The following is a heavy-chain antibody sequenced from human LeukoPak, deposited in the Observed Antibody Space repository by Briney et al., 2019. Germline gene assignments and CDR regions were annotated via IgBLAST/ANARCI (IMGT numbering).Heavy chain of an antibody. CDR2: ITWSSGDT. Sequence: SLRLSCAPSGFSFQSNAMHWVRQAPGKGLEWVSGITWSSGDTGYADSVKGRFTISRDSAKNSLYLQMNSLRPEDTAFYYCAKDLGSTGSSGWAAGYWGQGTLVTVSS. V-gene: IGHV3-9*01. CDR3: AKDLGSTGSSGWAAGY. CDR1: GFSFQSNA. J-gene: IGHJ4*02. D-gene: IGHD6-6*01.